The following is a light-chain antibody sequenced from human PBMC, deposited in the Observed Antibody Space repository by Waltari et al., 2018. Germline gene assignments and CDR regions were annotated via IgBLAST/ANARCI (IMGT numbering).Light chain of an antibody. CDR2: KSS. V-gene: IGKV1-5*03. CDR1: QSIRTW. J-gene: IGKJ1*01. CDR3: QDYSGSSRT. Sequence: DIQMTQSPSTLSASVGVSVTITCRASQSIRTWLAWYQQKPGKDPELLISKSSRLESGVPSRFSGSASGTDFTLTITSLQPDDCATYYCQDYSGSSRTFGQGTKVEVK.